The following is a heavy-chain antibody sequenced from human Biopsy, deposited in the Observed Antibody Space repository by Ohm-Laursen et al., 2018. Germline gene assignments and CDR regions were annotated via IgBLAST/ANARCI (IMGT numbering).Heavy chain of an antibody. CDR2: ISSRSSDI. J-gene: IGHJ4*02. D-gene: IGHD2-2*02. CDR1: GFIFSTYT. Sequence: GSLRLSCTASGFIFSTYTMNWVRQAPGEGLEWVSSISSRSSDIYYADSVKGRFTISRDNAKNSLFLHMSSLSAEDTAFYYCAKGGYCTTSSCYMDLDYWGQGTLVTVSS. V-gene: IGHV3-21*04. CDR3: AKGGYCTTSSCYMDLDY.